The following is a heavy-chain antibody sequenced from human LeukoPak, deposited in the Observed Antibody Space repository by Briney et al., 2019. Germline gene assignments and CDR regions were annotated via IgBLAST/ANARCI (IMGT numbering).Heavy chain of an antibody. CDR1: GFTFSTYS. D-gene: IGHD3-10*01. V-gene: IGHV3-48*02. CDR2: ISSSNSTI. Sequence: GGSLRLSCAASGFTFSTYSMNWVRQAPGEGLEWVSYISSSNSTIYYADSVKGRFPISRDNAKNSLFLQMNSLRDEDTAVYYCARPLYYYGSGDDWGQGTLVIVTS. J-gene: IGHJ4*02. CDR3: ARPLYYYGSGDD.